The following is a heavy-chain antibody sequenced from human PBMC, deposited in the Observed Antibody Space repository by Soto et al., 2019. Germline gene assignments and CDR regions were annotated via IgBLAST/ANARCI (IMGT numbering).Heavy chain of an antibody. V-gene: IGHV3-23*01. CDR1: GFTFSTYA. D-gene: IGHD1-20*01. Sequence: GGSLRLSCAASGFTFSTYAMTWVRQAPGKGLEWVSGISGSGGRTYYADSVKGRFTISRDNSKNTLYLQMNSLRAEDTAVYYCATPRYLTRPPYYYYGMDVWGQGTTVTVSS. CDR3: ATPRYLTRPPYYYYGMDV. J-gene: IGHJ6*02. CDR2: ISGSGGRT.